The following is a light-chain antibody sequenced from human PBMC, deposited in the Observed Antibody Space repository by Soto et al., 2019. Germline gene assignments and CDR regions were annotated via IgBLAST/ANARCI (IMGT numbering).Light chain of an antibody. CDR3: TSWTTSTTMI. CDR1: SSDIGAYNF. CDR2: DVN. V-gene: IGLV2-14*03. Sequence: QSASVSGSPGQSITISCTGTSSDIGAYNFVSWYQQHPGKAPKLMLYDVNIRPSGVSNRFSGSKSGSTASLTISGLQAEDEADYYCTSWTTSTTMIFGGGTKVTVL. J-gene: IGLJ2*01.